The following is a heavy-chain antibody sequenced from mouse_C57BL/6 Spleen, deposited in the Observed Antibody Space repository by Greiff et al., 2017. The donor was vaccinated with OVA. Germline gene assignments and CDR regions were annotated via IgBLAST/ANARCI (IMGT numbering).Heavy chain of an antibody. CDR3: ACPYDYDGLFAY. Sequence: QVQLQQSGPELVKPGASVKISCKASGYAFSSSWMNWVKQRPGKGLEWIGRIYPGDGDTNYNGKFKGKATLTADKSSSTAYMQLSSLTSEDSAVDFWACPYDYDGLFAYWGQGTLVTVSA. CDR1: GYAFSSSW. CDR2: IYPGDGDT. D-gene: IGHD2-4*01. J-gene: IGHJ3*01. V-gene: IGHV1-82*01.